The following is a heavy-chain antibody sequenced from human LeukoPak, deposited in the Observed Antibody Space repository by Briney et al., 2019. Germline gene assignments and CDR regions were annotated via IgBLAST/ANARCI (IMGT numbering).Heavy chain of an antibody. CDR2: INPNSGGT. Sequence: GASVTVSCKASGYTFTGYYMHWVRQAPGQGLEWMGWINPNSGGTNYAQKFQGRVTMTRDTSISTAYMELSRLRSDDTAVYYCARVPYYYGSGSYRYFDYWGQGTLVTVSS. D-gene: IGHD3-10*01. CDR3: ARVPYYYGSGSYRYFDY. CDR1: GYTFTGYY. J-gene: IGHJ4*02. V-gene: IGHV1-2*02.